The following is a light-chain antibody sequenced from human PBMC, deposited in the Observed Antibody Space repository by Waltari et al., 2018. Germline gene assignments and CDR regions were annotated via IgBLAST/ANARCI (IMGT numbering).Light chain of an antibody. CDR1: RSTIGAGFD. CDR3: QSFDSSMSGSV. Sequence: QSVLTQPPSVSGAPGQRVIISCTWTRSTIGAGFDVYWYQQVPGAAPRLLIYGNSNRPSGVPDRFSGSKSGSSASLAITGLLPEDEADYYCQSFDSSMSGSVFGGGTKLTVL. J-gene: IGLJ2*01. CDR2: GNS. V-gene: IGLV1-40*01.